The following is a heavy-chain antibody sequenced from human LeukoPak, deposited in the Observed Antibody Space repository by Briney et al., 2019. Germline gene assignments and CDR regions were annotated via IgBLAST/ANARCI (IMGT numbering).Heavy chain of an antibody. CDR1: GFTFSSYG. Sequence: GGSLRLSCAASGFTFSSYGMHRVRQAPGKGLEWVAVIWYDGTNKYYANSVKGRFTISRDNSKNTLYLQMNSLRAEDTAVYYCARDLDSSGYYPDYWGQGTLVTVSS. J-gene: IGHJ4*02. D-gene: IGHD3-22*01. CDR2: IWYDGTNK. CDR3: ARDLDSSGYYPDY. V-gene: IGHV3-33*01.